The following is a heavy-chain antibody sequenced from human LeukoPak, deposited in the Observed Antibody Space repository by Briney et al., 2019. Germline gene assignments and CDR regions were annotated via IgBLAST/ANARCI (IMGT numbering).Heavy chain of an antibody. CDR3: ARGYCSSTSCYELDV. CDR2: INPNSGGT. Sequence: ASVKVSCKASGYTFTGYYMHWVRQAPGQGLEWMGWINPNSGGTNYAQKFQGRVTITRDTSISTAYMELSRLRSDDTAVYYCARGYCSSTSCYELDVWGKGTTVTVSS. V-gene: IGHV1-2*02. CDR1: GYTFTGYY. J-gene: IGHJ6*04. D-gene: IGHD2-2*01.